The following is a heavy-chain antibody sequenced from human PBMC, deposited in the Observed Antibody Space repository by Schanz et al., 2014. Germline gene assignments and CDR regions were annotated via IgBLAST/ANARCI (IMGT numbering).Heavy chain of an antibody. D-gene: IGHD6-13*01. J-gene: IGHJ5*02. V-gene: IGHV3-23*04. Sequence: VQLVESGGGVVQPGRSLRLSCAASGFTFSRCGMHWVRQAPGKGLEWVSTISGSGGSTYYADSVKGRFTISRDNSKNTLSLQLNSLRADDTAVYYCARGRARQLVHWFDPWGQGTLVTVSS. CDR1: GFTFSRCG. CDR3: ARGRARQLVHWFDP. CDR2: ISGSGGST.